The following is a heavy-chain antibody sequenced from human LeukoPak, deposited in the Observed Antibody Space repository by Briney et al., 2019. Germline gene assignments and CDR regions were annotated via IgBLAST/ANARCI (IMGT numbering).Heavy chain of an antibody. J-gene: IGHJ4*02. CDR2: IIPIFGTA. CDR3: AIGWDYDSGGRPTAYVY. Sequence: GASVKVSCKASGGTFSNYAINWVRQAPGPGPEWMGGIIPIFGTANYAQKFQGRVTITADESTSTVYMELNSLKSEDTAVYYCAIGWDYDSGGRPTAYVYWGQGTLVTVSS. D-gene: IGHD3-22*01. V-gene: IGHV1-69*13. CDR1: GGTFSNYA.